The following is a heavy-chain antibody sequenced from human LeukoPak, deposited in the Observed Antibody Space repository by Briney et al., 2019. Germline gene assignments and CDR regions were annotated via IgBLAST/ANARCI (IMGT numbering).Heavy chain of an antibody. CDR1: GGSISSYY. J-gene: IGHJ4*02. V-gene: IGHV4-59*08. CDR2: IYYSGST. CDR3: ARRRGYSYDFAY. Sequence: SETLSLPCTVSGGSISSYYWSWIRQPPGKGLEWIGYIYYSGSTNYNPSLKSRVTISVDTSKNQFSLRLSSVTAADTAVYNCARRRGYSYDFAYWGQRTLVTVPA. D-gene: IGHD5-18*01.